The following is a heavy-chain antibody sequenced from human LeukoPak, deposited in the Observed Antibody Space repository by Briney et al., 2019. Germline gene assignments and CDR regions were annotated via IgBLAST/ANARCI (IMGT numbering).Heavy chain of an antibody. V-gene: IGHV4-34*01. J-gene: IGHJ5*02. D-gene: IGHD1-1*01. Sequence: SETLSLTCAVYGGSFSGYYWSWIRQPPGKGLEWIGEINHSGSTNYNPSLKSRVTISVDTSKNQFSLKLSSVTAADTAVYYCARRGVIQRIISWFDPWGQGTLVTVSS. CDR3: ARRGVIQRIISWFDP. CDR2: INHSGST. CDR1: GGSFSGYY.